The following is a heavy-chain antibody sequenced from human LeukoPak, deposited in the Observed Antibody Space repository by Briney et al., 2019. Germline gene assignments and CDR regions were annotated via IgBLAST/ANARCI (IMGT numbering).Heavy chain of an antibody. CDR2: ISSSSSYI. CDR3: ARNPSYSSSWYALFDP. Sequence: GGSLRLSCAASGFTFSSYSMNWVRQAPGKGLEWVSSISSSSSYIYYADSVKGRFTIPRDNAKNSLYLQMNSLRAEDTAVYYCARNPSYSSSWYALFDPWGQGTLVTVSS. J-gene: IGHJ5*02. V-gene: IGHV3-21*01. CDR1: GFTFSSYS. D-gene: IGHD6-13*01.